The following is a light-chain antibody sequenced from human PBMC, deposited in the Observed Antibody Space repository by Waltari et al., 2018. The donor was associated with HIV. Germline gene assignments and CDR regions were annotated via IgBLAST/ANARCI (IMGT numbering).Light chain of an antibody. Sequence: QSALTQPASVSGSPGQSITISCTGTNSYIGNYNLVSWYQQFPGKAPKLLIYDVNQRPSGVSNRFSGSKTGNTASLTISGLQAEDEADYYCCSYAGTLVFGGGTRLTIL. CDR1: NSYIGNYNL. CDR3: CSYAGTLV. J-gene: IGLJ3*02. CDR2: DVN. V-gene: IGLV2-23*02.